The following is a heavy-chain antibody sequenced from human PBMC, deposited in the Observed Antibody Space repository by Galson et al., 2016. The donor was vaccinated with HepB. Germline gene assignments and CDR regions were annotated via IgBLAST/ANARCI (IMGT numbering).Heavy chain of an antibody. V-gene: IGHV4-39*01. Sequence: DWIRQPPGKGLEWIGSIYYSGSTYYNPSLKSRVTISVDTSKNQFSLKLSSVTAADTAVYYCARNERRWLHSPYYFVSWGQGTLVTVSS. J-gene: IGHJ4*02. D-gene: IGHD5-24*01. CDR3: ARNERRWLHSPYYFVS. CDR2: IYYSGST.